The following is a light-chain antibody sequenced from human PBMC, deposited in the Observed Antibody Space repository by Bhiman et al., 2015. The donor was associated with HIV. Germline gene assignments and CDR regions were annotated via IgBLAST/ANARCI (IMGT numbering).Light chain of an antibody. J-gene: IGLJ1*01. CDR1: PLAGQY. CDR3: SSYAHSYTSL. Sequence: SYGLTQPHSVSVSPGQTASITCSGDPLAGQYGSWYQQRPGQSPLLVMYQNNKRPSGIPERFSGSKSGNTASLIISGLQAEDEADYYCSSYAHSYTSLFGGGTKVTVL. V-gene: IGLV3-1*01. CDR2: QNN.